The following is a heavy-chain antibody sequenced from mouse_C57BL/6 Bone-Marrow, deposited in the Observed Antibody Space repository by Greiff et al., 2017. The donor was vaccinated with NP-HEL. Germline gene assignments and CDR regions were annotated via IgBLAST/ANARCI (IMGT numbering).Heavy chain of an antibody. Sequence: VQLQQSGAELARPGASVKLSCKASGYTFTSYGISWVKQRPGQGLEWIGEIYPRSGHTYSNEKFKGKATLTADKSSSTAYMELRSLTSEDSAVYFCARWFIPWYFDYWGQGTTLTVSS. V-gene: IGHV1-81*01. CDR3: ARWFIPWYFDY. CDR1: GYTFTSYG. J-gene: IGHJ2*01. CDR2: IYPRSGHT. D-gene: IGHD1-1*01.